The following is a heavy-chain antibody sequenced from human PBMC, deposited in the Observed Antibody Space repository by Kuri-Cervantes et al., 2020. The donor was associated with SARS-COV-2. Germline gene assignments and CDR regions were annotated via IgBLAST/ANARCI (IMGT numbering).Heavy chain of an antibody. J-gene: IGHJ2*01. Sequence: ESLKISCTVSGGSISSSSYYWGWIRQPPGKGLEWIGSIYYSGSTYYNPSLKSRVTISVDTSKNQFSLKLSPVTAADTAVYYCARGTQGWFGELLYSPGYFDLWGRGTLVTVSS. CDR3: ARGTQGWFGELLYSPGYFDL. V-gene: IGHV4-39*01. CDR2: IYYSGST. D-gene: IGHD3-10*01. CDR1: GGSISSSSYY.